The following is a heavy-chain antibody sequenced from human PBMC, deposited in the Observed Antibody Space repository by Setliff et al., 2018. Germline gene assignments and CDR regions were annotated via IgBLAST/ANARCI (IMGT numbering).Heavy chain of an antibody. CDR3: ARAHTWSLPNDNSGYPGWFDP. J-gene: IGHJ5*02. CDR1: GGSISSGYY. D-gene: IGHD3-22*01. V-gene: IGHV4-38-2*02. Sequence: SETLSLTCTVSGGSISSGYYWGWIRQPPGKGLEWIVNIHHSGKACYNPSLKSRVTMSVDTSKNHVSLKLSSVTAADTAVYYCARAHTWSLPNDNSGYPGWFDPWGQGTLVTVSS. CDR2: IHHSGKA.